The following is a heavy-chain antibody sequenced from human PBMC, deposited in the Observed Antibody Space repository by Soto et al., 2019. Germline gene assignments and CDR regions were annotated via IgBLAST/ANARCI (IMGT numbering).Heavy chain of an antibody. V-gene: IGHV1-69*01. D-gene: IGHD6-13*01. CDR1: GGTFSSYA. Sequence: QVQLVQSGAEVKKPGSSVKVSCKASGGTFSSYAISWVRQAPGQGLEWMGGIIPIFGTANYAQKFQGRVTITADEATSTAYMELSSLRSDDTAEYDCAVPTPYYSSSWYDYWGQGTLVTVSS. J-gene: IGHJ4*02. CDR3: AVPTPYYSSSWYDY. CDR2: IIPIFGTA.